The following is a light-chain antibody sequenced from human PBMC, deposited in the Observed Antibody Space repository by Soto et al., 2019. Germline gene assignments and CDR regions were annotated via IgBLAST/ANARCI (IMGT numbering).Light chain of an antibody. CDR3: QQYNNWPYT. CDR1: QSVSSN. Sequence: EIVMTQSPDTLSVSPGERATLSCRASQSVSSNLAWYQQKPGQAPRLLIFGASTRATGIPARFSGSGSGPEFTLTISSLQSEDFAVYHCQQYNNWPYTFGQGTTLEIK. J-gene: IGKJ2*01. V-gene: IGKV3-15*01. CDR2: GAS.